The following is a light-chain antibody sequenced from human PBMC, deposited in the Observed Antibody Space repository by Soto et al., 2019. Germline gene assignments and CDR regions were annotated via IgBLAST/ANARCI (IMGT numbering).Light chain of an antibody. CDR2: GAS. V-gene: IGKV3-15*01. Sequence: EVVLTKSSATVSVSPRERATLSCRASQSISSNLAWYQQKPGQAPRLLIYGASTRATGIPARFSGSGSGTEFTLTISSLQSEDFAVYYCQQYNKWPRTFGQGTKVDIK. J-gene: IGKJ1*01. CDR1: QSISSN. CDR3: QQYNKWPRT.